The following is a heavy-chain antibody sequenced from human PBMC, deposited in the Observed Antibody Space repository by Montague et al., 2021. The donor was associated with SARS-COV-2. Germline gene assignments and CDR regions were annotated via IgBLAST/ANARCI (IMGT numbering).Heavy chain of an antibody. V-gene: IGHV4-59*01. CDR2: IYDGGAV. Sequence: SETLSLTCTVSGGSITGYYWSWLRRSPGKGLEWIAYIYDGGAVIYNPSLGSRVTISTDTSKNQLSLKVNSVTAADTAVYYCVRDHPCGGPRGAYDIWGQGTVVTVSS. J-gene: IGHJ3*02. CDR1: GGSITGYY. CDR3: VRDHPCGGPRGAYDI. D-gene: IGHD4-23*01.